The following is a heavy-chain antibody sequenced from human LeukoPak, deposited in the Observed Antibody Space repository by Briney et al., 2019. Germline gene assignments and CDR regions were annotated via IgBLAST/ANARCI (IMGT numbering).Heavy chain of an antibody. D-gene: IGHD5-24*01. CDR3: ARGAGYNYPYYFDY. CDR1: GFTVSGNY. Sequence: PGGSLRLSCAASGFTVSGNYMNWVRQAPGKGLEWVSVIYGGGNIYYADSVKGRFTISRDSSKNTLYLQMNSLRAEDTAVYYCARGAGYNYPYYFDYWGQGTLVTVSS. CDR2: IYGGGNI. J-gene: IGHJ4*02. V-gene: IGHV3-53*01.